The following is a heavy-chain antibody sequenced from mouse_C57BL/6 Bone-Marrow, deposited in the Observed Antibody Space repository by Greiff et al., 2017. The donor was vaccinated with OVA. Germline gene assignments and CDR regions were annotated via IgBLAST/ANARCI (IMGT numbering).Heavy chain of an antibody. CDR2: IWSGGST. V-gene: IGHV2-2*01. Sequence: QVQLKQSGPGLVQPSQSLSITCTVSGFSLTSYGVHWVRQSPGTGLEWLGVIWSGGSTDYNAAFISRLSISKDNSKSQVFFKMNSLQADDTAIYYGASPYDYDDGLSVDVWGTGTTVTVSS. CDR1: GFSLTSYG. J-gene: IGHJ1*03. CDR3: ASPYDYDDGLSVDV. D-gene: IGHD2-4*01.